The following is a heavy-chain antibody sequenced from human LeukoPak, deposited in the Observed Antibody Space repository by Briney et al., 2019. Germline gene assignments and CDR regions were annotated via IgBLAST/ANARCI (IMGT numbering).Heavy chain of an antibody. CDR3: ARASSKQLAGYLPDGFDI. CDR1: GFTFSTYS. J-gene: IGHJ3*02. D-gene: IGHD3-9*01. Sequence: PGGSLRLSCAASGFTFSTYSMNWVRQAPGKGLEWVSFISSRSSYTYYADSVKGRFTISRDNAKNSLSLQMNSLRADDAAVYYCARASSKQLAGYLPDGFDIWGQGTMVTVSS. V-gene: IGHV3-21*01. CDR2: ISSRSSYT.